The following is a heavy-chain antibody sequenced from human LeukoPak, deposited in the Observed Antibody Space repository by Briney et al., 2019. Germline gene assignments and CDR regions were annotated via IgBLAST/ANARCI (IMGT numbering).Heavy chain of an antibody. CDR1: GFTFSSCA. Sequence: QPGGSLRLSCAASGFTFSSCAMSWVRQAPGKGLEWVSLITGGGGSTDYADSVKGRFTISRDNSKNTLYLQMNSLRVEDTATYYCAKDGRSGAPFDRWGQGTVLTVSS. J-gene: IGHJ4*02. V-gene: IGHV3-23*01. D-gene: IGHD3-3*01. CDR3: AKDGRSGAPFDR. CDR2: ITGGGGST.